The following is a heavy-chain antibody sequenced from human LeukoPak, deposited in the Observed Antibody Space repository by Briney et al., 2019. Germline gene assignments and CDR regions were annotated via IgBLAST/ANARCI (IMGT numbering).Heavy chain of an antibody. CDR1: GGSISSYY. CDR3: ARGFGWTIPGTTFDY. D-gene: IGHD1-7*01. CDR2: IYYSGST. V-gene: IGHV4-39*01. Sequence: SETLSLTCTVSGGSISSYYWGWIRQPPGKGLEWIGSIYYSGSTYYSPSLKSRVTISVDTSKNQFSLKLSSVTAADTAVYYCARGFGWTIPGTTFDYWGQGTLVTVSS. J-gene: IGHJ4*02.